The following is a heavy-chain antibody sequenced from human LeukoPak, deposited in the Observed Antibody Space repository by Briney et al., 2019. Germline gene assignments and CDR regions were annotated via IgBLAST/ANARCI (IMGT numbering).Heavy chain of an antibody. Sequence: GASVKVSCKASGYTFTSYAMHWVRQAPGQRLEWMGWINAGNGNTKYSQKFQGRVTITRDTSASTAYMELSSLRSEDTAVYYCARESFTTAVPFDYWGQGTLVTVSS. V-gene: IGHV1-3*01. CDR1: GYTFTSYA. CDR3: ARESFTTAVPFDY. J-gene: IGHJ4*02. CDR2: INAGNGNT. D-gene: IGHD4-23*01.